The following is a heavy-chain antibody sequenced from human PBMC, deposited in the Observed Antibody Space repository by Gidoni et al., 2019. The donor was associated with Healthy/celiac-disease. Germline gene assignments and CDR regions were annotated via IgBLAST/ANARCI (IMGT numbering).Heavy chain of an antibody. CDR3: AKDQLGYYGSGGYY. CDR1: GFTFSSYG. Sequence: QVQLVESGGGVVQPGRSLRLSCAASGFTFSSYGMHWVRQAPGKGLEWVAVISYDGSNKYYADSVKGRFTISRDNSKNTLYLQMNSLRAEDTAVYYCAKDQLGYYGSGGYYWGQGTLVTVSS. CDR2: ISYDGSNK. D-gene: IGHD3-10*01. V-gene: IGHV3-30*18. J-gene: IGHJ4*02.